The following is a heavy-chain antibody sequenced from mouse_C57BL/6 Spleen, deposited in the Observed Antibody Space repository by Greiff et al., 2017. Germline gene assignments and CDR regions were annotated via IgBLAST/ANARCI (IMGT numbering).Heavy chain of an antibody. CDR2: IWSGGST. CDR1: GFSLTSYG. CDR3: ASHDFFDY. Sequence: QVQLKESGPGLVQPSQSLSITCTVSGFSLTSYGVHWVRQSPGKGLEWLGVIWSGGSTDYNAAFISRLSISKDNSKSQVFFKMNSLQADDTAIYYCASHDFFDYWGQGTTLTVSS. V-gene: IGHV2-2*01. J-gene: IGHJ2*01. D-gene: IGHD2-4*01.